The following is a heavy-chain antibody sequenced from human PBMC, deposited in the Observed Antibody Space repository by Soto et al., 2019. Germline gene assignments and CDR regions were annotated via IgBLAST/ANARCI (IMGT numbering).Heavy chain of an antibody. CDR3: AKDGRHNLDY. V-gene: IGHV3-30*18. D-gene: IGHD1-26*01. Sequence: QVQLVDSGGGVVQPGRSLRLSCAASGFTFSHYAMHWLRQAPGKGLEWVAIMSYYGSNEDYADSAKGRFTISRDNSKNTLYMQMNSLSAEDTAVYCCAKDGRHNLDYWGQGTLVTVSS. CDR2: MSYYGSNE. J-gene: IGHJ4*02. CDR1: GFTFSHYA.